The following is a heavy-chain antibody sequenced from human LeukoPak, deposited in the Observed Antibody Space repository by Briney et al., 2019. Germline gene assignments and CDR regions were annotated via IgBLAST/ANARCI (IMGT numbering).Heavy chain of an antibody. J-gene: IGHJ6*03. Sequence: GASVKVSCKASGYTFTSYGISWVRQASGQGLEWMGWISAYNGNTNYAQKLQGRVTMTTDTSTSTAYMELRSLRSDDTAVYYCARDRKYQLLSYYPPGDYMDVWGKGTTVTVSS. CDR1: GYTFTSYG. CDR2: ISAYNGNT. D-gene: IGHD2-2*01. V-gene: IGHV1-18*01. CDR3: ARDRKYQLLSYYPPGDYMDV.